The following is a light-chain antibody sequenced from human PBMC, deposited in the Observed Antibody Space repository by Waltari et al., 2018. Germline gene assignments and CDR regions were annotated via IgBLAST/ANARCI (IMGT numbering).Light chain of an antibody. V-gene: IGKV1-12*01. J-gene: IGKJ5*01. CDR2: VVS. CDR1: QDIRNR. Sequence: DIQLTQSPSSMSASVGDTVTITFRASQDIRNRLAWFQQIPGKAPNVLIYVVSNLQFGVPSRVSGDGSGTDFTLTISNIQPEDFATYYCQQINTYPITFGHGTRLDIK. CDR3: QQINTYPIT.